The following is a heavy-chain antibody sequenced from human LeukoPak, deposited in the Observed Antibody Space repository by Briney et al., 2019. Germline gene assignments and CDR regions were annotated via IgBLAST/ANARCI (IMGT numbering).Heavy chain of an antibody. CDR2: IYHSGST. V-gene: IGHV4-38-2*02. CDR1: GYSISSGYY. J-gene: IGHJ4*02. D-gene: IGHD6-19*01. Sequence: SETLSLTCTVSGYSISSGYYWGWIRQPPGKGLGWIGSIYHSGSTYYNPSLKSRVTISVDTSKNQFSLKLSSVTAADTAVYYCARDPEYSSGYYWGQGTLVTVSS. CDR3: ARDPEYSSGYY.